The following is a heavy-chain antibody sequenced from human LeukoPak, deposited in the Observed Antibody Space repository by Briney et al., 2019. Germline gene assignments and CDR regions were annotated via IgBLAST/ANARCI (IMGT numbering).Heavy chain of an antibody. CDR2: IYPGDSDT. D-gene: IGHD3-3*01. J-gene: IGHJ4*02. Sequence: PGESLKISCKGSGYSFTGYWIGWVRQMPGKGLEWMGIIYPGDSDTRYSPSFQGQVTISADKSISTAYLQWSSLKASDTAMYYCARLGFWSGYSGGFDYWGQGTLVTVSS. V-gene: IGHV5-51*01. CDR3: ARLGFWSGYSGGFDY. CDR1: GYSFTGYW.